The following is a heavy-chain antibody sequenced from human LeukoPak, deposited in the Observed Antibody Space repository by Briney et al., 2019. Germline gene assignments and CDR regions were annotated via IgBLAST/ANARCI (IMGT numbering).Heavy chain of an antibody. CDR2: IYPGDSDT. V-gene: IGHV5-51*01. D-gene: IGHD4-17*01. J-gene: IGHJ4*02. Sequence: GASLQISCKGSGYSFTSHWIGWVRQLPGKGLEWMGIIYPGDSDTRYSPSFQGQVTISADKSISTAYLQWSSLKASDTAMYYCARQVTVTNINYFDYWGQGTLVTVSS. CDR3: ARQVTVTNINYFDY. CDR1: GYSFTSHW.